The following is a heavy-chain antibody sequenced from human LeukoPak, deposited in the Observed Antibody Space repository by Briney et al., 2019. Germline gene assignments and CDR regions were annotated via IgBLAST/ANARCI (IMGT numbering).Heavy chain of an antibody. V-gene: IGHV4-59*01. CDR2: VYGSGTT. CDR1: GVSISGYS. D-gene: IGHD1-14*01. J-gene: IGHJ4*02. CDR3: ARDAGAGGFSD. Sequence: SETLSLTCSVSGVSISGYSWTWIRQPPGKGLEYIGYVYGSGTTSYNPSLQSRVTISLDMSKNQFSLNLRSVTTADTAVYYCARDAGAGGFSDWGQGILVSASS.